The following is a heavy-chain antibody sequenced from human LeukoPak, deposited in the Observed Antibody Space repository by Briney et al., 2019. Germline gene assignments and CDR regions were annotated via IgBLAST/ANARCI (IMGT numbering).Heavy chain of an antibody. CDR2: ISGSGGST. D-gene: IGHD3-22*01. CDR1: GFTFSSYA. Sequence: GGSLRLSCAASGFTFSSYAMNWVRQAPGKGLEWVSAISGSGGSTYYADSVKGRFTISRDNSKNTLYLQMNSLRAEDTAVYYCAKDPPHYYDSSGSNWGQGTLVTVSS. J-gene: IGHJ4*02. V-gene: IGHV3-23*01. CDR3: AKDPPHYYDSSGSN.